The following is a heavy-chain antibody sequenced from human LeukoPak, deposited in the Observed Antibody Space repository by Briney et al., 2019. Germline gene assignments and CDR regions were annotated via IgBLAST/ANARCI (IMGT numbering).Heavy chain of an antibody. CDR2: IYYSGST. D-gene: IGHD4-17*01. Sequence: PPETLSLTCTVSGGSISDYYWSWIRQPPGKGLEWIGNIYYSGSTNYNPSLKSRVTISVDTSKNHFSLGLSSVTAADTAVYYCARLDSGDYFFDYWGQGSLVTVSS. J-gene: IGHJ4*02. V-gene: IGHV4-59*08. CDR3: ARLDSGDYFFDY. CDR1: GGSISDYY.